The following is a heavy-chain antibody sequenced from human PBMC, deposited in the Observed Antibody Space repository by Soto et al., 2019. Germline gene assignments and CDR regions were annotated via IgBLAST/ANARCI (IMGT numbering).Heavy chain of an antibody. CDR2: TYYRSKWNS. Sequence: QVQLHQSGPGLVKPSQPLSLTCAISGDSVSRTSVAWNWIRQSPSRGLEWLGRTYYRSKWNSDYAVSVRGRITINPDTSKSQFSLQLNSVTPEDTAVYYCVRGQFSAFDCWGQGTLVTVSS. CDR1: GDSVSRTSVA. CDR3: VRGQFSAFDC. J-gene: IGHJ4*02. V-gene: IGHV6-1*01.